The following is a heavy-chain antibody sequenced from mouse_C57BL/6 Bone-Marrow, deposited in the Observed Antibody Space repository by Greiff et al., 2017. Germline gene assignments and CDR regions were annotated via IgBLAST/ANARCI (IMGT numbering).Heavy chain of an antibody. CDR3: AIYYYGSSGAWFAY. V-gene: IGHV1-50*01. J-gene: IGHJ3*01. Sequence: QVQLKQSGAELVKPGASVKLSCKASGYTFTSYWMQWVKQRPGQGLEWIGEIDPSDSYTNYNQKFKGKATLTVDTSSSTAYMQLSSLTSEDSAVYYCAIYYYGSSGAWFAYWGQGTLVTVSA. CDR1: GYTFTSYW. CDR2: IDPSDSYT. D-gene: IGHD1-1*01.